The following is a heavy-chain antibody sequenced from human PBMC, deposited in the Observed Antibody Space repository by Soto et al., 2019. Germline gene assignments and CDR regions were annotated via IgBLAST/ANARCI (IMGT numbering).Heavy chain of an antibody. Sequence: PGGSLRLSCAASGFTFNSYTMAWVRQEPGKGLEWASSISGSGGSPSYADSVQGRFTISRDNSRNTLSLQMNSLRAEDTATYYCAKARCSGNSCYVPDYWGHGSLVTVSS. J-gene: IGHJ4*01. D-gene: IGHD2-15*01. CDR1: GFTFNSYT. V-gene: IGHV3-23*01. CDR3: AKARCSGNSCYVPDY. CDR2: ISGSGGSP.